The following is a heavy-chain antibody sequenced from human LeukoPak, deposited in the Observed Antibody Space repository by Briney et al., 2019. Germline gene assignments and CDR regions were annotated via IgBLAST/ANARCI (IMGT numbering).Heavy chain of an antibody. CDR1: GGSISNYY. V-gene: IGHV4-39*07. CDR3: AREGSSGEYYFDY. D-gene: IGHD1-26*01. CDR2: IYYSGGT. J-gene: IGHJ4*02. Sequence: SETLSLTCTVSGGSISNYYWGWIRQPPGKGLEWIGSIYYSGGTYYNPSLKSRVTISVDTSKNQFSLKLSSVTAADTAVYYCAREGSSGEYYFDYWGQGTLVTVSS.